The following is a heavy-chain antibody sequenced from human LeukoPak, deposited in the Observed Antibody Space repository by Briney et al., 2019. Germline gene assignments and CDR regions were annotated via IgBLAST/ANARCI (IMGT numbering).Heavy chain of an antibody. CDR2: ISSSGSTI. Sequence: PGGSLRLSCVASGFTFSSYAMSWIRQAPGKGLEWVSYISSSGSTIYYADSVKGRFTISRDNARNSLYLQMNSLRAEDTAVYYCASTVDTAMVTSSNYWGQGTLVTVSS. CDR3: ASTVDTAMVTSSNY. CDR1: GFTFSSYA. D-gene: IGHD5-18*01. J-gene: IGHJ4*02. V-gene: IGHV3-11*01.